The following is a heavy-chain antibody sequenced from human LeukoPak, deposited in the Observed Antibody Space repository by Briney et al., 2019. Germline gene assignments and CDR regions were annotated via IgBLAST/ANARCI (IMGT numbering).Heavy chain of an antibody. CDR3: ARVVVGATTYFDY. CDR2: IYSGGST. J-gene: IGHJ4*02. V-gene: IGHV3-66*01. Sequence: PGGSLRLSCAASGFTFSSYAMSWVRQAPGKGLEWVSVIYSGGSTYYADSVKGRFTISRDNSKNTLYLQMNSLRAEDTAVYYCARVVVGATTYFDYWGQGTLVTVSS. CDR1: GFTFSSYA. D-gene: IGHD1-26*01.